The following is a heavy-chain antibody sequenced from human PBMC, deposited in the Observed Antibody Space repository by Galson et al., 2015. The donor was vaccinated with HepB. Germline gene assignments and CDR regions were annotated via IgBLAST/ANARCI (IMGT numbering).Heavy chain of an antibody. CDR1: GFTVSSNY. D-gene: IGHD3-22*01. CDR2: IYGGGST. J-gene: IGHJ4*02. CDR3: ARGTPYNSDTSGYFPLYYLDY. Sequence: SLRLSCAASGFTVSSNYMSWVRQAPGKGLEWVSVIYGGGSTYYADSVKGRFRISRDNSKNTLSLQMSSLRAEDTAVYYCARGTPYNSDTSGYFPLYYLDYWGQGTLVTVSS. V-gene: IGHV3-66*02.